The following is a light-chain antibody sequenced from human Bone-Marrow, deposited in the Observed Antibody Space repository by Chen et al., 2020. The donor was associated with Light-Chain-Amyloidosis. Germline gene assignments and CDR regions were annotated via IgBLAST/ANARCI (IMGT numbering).Light chain of an antibody. V-gene: IGKV1-6*01. CDR3: LQDFRCPHT. CDR1: QGIGND. CDR2: GAS. J-gene: IGKJ2*01. Sequence: AIQMTQSPSSLSASVGDRVTITCRASQGIGNDLGWYQQRPGKAPTLLIYGASSLQSGVPSRFSGSGSGTDFTLTISSLQPEDVATYYCLQDFRCPHTVGQGTKVEI.